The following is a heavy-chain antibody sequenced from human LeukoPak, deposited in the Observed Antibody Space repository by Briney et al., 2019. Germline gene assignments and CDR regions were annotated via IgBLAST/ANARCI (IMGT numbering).Heavy chain of an antibody. D-gene: IGHD5-12*01. Sequence: PAGGSLRLSCAASGFTFSTYSMSWVRQAPGRGLEWVSAISGSGGSTYYADSVQGRFSISRDNSKTTLYLQMNSLRAEDTAVYYCAKVPPGGFHGLPYYFDYWGQGTLVTVSS. V-gene: IGHV3-23*01. CDR3: AKVPPGGFHGLPYYFDY. J-gene: IGHJ4*02. CDR1: GFTFSTYS. CDR2: ISGSGGST.